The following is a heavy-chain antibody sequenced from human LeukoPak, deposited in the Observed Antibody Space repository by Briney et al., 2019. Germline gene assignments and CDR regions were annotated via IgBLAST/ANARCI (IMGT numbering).Heavy chain of an antibody. CDR1: GFTFSSYG. V-gene: IGHV3-30*18. D-gene: IGHD2-15*01. Sequence: PGRSLRLSCAASGFTFSSYGMHWVRQAPGKGLEWVAVISYDGSNKYYADSVRGRFTISRDNSKNTLYLQMNSLRAEDTAVYYCAKDPIVVVVAAAFDYWGQGTLVTVSS. J-gene: IGHJ4*02. CDR2: ISYDGSNK. CDR3: AKDPIVVVVAAAFDY.